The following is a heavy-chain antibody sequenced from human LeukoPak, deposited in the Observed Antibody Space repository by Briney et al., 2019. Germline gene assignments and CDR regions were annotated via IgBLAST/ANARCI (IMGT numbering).Heavy chain of an antibody. CDR3: ARVVGNFFPN. D-gene: IGHD2-21*01. Sequence: GGSLRLSCAVSGFTSGFTFSRSWMAWVRQAPGKGLEWVANIKEDGSAKNYVDSVKGRFTISRDNAKNSLYLQMNSLRAEDTAVYYCARVVGNFFPNWGQGTMVTVSS. CDR2: IKEDGSAK. CDR1: GFTFSRSW. J-gene: IGHJ3*01. V-gene: IGHV3-7*01.